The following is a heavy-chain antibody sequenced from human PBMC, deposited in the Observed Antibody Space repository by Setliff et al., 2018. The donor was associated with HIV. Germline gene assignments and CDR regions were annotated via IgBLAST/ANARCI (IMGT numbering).Heavy chain of an antibody. J-gene: IGHJ4*02. D-gene: IGHD5-12*01. V-gene: IGHV4-34*01. CDR3: ATLRMATIYRDFDY. Sequence: SETLSLTCAVYGGSFSGYYWSWIRQPPGKGLEWIGEINHRRSTNCNPSLKSRVSISVDTSKNQFSLKLSSVTAADTAVYYCATLRMATIYRDFDYWGQGTQVTVSS. CDR1: GGSFSGYY. CDR2: INHRRST.